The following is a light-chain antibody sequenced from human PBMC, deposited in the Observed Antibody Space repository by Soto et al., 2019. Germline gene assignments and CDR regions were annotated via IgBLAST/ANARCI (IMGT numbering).Light chain of an antibody. CDR1: SIDVGGYNY. Sequence: QSALTQPASVSGSLGQSITISCTGTSIDVGGYNYVSWYQQHPGQAPKLLSYDVSHRPSGISYRFSGSKSGNTASLTISGLQAEDEADYYCSSYTGSAALVIFGGGTKLTVL. V-gene: IGLV2-14*03. CDR2: DVS. J-gene: IGLJ2*01. CDR3: SSYTGSAALVI.